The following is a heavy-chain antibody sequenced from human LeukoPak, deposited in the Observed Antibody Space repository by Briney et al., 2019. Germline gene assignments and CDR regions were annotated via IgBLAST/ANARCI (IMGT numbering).Heavy chain of an antibody. CDR3: ATKVITMVRGVIMNYFDY. J-gene: IGHJ4*02. V-gene: IGHV4-39*07. CDR2: IYETGST. Sequence: PSETLSLTCSVSGGSLSSSSYYWGWIRQPPGRGLEWIGNIYETGSTNYNPSLKSRVTISVDTSKNQFSLKLSSVTAADTAVYYCATKVITMVRGVIMNYFDYWGQGTLVTVSS. CDR1: GGSLSSSSYY. D-gene: IGHD3-10*01.